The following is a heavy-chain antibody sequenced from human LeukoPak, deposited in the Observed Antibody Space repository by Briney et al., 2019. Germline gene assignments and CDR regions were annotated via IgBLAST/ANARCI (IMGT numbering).Heavy chain of an antibody. CDR2: ISYDGSNK. J-gene: IGHJ6*02. CDR3: AREEEATVNIYYYYGMDV. D-gene: IGHD4-17*01. Sequence: PGRSLRLSCAASGFTFSSYAMHWVRQAPGKGLEWVAVISYDGSNKYYADSVKGRFPIYRDNSKNTLYLQMNSLRAEDTAVCYCAREEEATVNIYYYYGMDVWGQGTTVTVYS. CDR1: GFTFSSYA. V-gene: IGHV3-30*04.